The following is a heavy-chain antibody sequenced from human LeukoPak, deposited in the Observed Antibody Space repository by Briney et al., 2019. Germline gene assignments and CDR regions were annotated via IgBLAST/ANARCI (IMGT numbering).Heavy chain of an antibody. Sequence: SETLSLTCTVSGGSISSGGYYWSWIRQHPGKGLEWIGTVYYSGRTDYSPSLRGRVTVSMDTSKNQFSLKLNSVTASDTAVYYCAREGTRWSDENWFDPWGQGTLVTVSS. J-gene: IGHJ5*02. V-gene: IGHV4-39*07. CDR3: AREGTRWSDENWFDP. D-gene: IGHD2-15*01. CDR2: VYYSGRT. CDR1: GGSISSGGYY.